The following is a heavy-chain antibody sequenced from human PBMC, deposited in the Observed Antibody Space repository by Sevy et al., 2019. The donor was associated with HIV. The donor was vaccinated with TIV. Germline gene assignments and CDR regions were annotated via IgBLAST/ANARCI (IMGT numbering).Heavy chain of an antibody. CDR3: ARDLKPSSSWPAEFDY. V-gene: IGHV3-11*01. D-gene: IGHD6-13*01. CDR2: ISSSGSTI. Sequence: GGSLRLSCAASGFTFSDYYMSWIRQAPGKGLEWVSYISSSGSTIYYADSVKGRFTISRDNAKNSLYLLMNSLRAEDTAVYYCARDLKPSSSWPAEFDYWGQGTLVTVSS. CDR1: GFTFSDYY. J-gene: IGHJ4*02.